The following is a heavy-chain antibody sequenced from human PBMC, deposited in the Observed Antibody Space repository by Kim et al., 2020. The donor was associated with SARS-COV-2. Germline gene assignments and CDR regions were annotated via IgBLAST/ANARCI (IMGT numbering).Heavy chain of an antibody. CDR3: ARGRRGRETYIIMGLTTRQHFDI. V-gene: IGHV1-8*01. CDR2: MNPNSGNT. J-gene: IGHJ4*02. Sequence: ASVKVSCKASGYIFTSYDINWVRQAAGQGLEWMGWMNPNSGNTGYAQKFQGRVTTTMDASTSTAYMDLNSLSSDDTAMYYCARGRRGRETYIIMGLTTRQHFDIWGQGSLVTVSS. D-gene: IGHD4-4*01. CDR1: GYIFTSYD.